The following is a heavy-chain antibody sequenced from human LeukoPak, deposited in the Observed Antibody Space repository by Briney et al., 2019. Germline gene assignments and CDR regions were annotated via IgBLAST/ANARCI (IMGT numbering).Heavy chain of an antibody. D-gene: IGHD2-15*01. V-gene: IGHV3-53*01. CDR1: GFTVSNTY. Sequence: GGSLRLSCAASGFTVSNTYMSWVRQAPGKGLEWVSLIYSGGGTYSADSVKGRFTISRDNSKNTLYLQMNSLRAEDTAVYYCAKAVGRYCSGGSCYMDWWGQGTLVTVSS. J-gene: IGHJ4*02. CDR2: IYSGGGT. CDR3: AKAVGRYCSGGSCYMDW.